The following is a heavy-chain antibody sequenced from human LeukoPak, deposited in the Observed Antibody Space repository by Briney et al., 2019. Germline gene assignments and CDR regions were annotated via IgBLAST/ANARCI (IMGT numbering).Heavy chain of an antibody. CDR3: AKVRMVRGVIPHYFDY. V-gene: IGHV3-48*03. CDR1: GFTFGSYE. Sequence: GGSLRLSCAASGFTFGSYEMNWVRQAPGKGLEWVSYIGTITSSTYYADSVKGRFTVSRDNSKNTLYLQMNSLRAEDTAVYYCAKVRMVRGVIPHYFDYWGQGTLVTVSS. CDR2: IGTITSST. J-gene: IGHJ4*02. D-gene: IGHD3-10*01.